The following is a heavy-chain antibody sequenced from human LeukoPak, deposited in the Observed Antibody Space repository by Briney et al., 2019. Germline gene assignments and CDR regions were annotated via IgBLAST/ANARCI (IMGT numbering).Heavy chain of an antibody. CDR1: GGTFSSYA. J-gene: IGHJ3*02. CDR3: ARDKGEYYYDSSGYRDAFDI. D-gene: IGHD3-22*01. CDR2: IIPIFGKA. V-gene: IGHV1-69*13. Sequence: SVKVSCKASGGTFSSYAISWVRQAPGQGLEWMGGIIPIFGKANYAQTSQGRVRITSDESTSTAYMELSSMRSEDTAVYYCARDKGEYYYDSSGYRDAFDIWGQGTMVTVSS.